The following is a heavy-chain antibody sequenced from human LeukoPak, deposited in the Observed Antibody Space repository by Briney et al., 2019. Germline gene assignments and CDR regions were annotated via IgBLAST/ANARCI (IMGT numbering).Heavy chain of an antibody. Sequence: GGSLRLSCAASGFTFGNYAMHWVRQAPGRGLEWVSYITDNGIKIYYTDSVKGRFTMSRDNAKKSLYLRMNSLRAEDTAVYYCARAKFDSSGYYYRGFDIWGQGTMVTVSS. CDR2: ITDNGIKI. CDR1: GFTFGNYA. J-gene: IGHJ3*02. CDR3: ARAKFDSSGYYYRGFDI. V-gene: IGHV3-48*04. D-gene: IGHD3-22*01.